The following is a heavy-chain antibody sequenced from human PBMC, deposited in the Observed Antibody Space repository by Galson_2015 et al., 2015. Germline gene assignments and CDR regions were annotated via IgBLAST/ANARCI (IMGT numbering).Heavy chain of an antibody. V-gene: IGHV6-1*01. CDR3: AREVKIDNRWAFES. CDR2: TYYRSNWYD. J-gene: IGHJ4*02. D-gene: IGHD2/OR15-2a*01. CDR1: GDSVSSNSAA. Sequence: CAISGDSVSSNSAAWNWIRQSPSRGLEWLGRTYYRSNWYDDYALSMKSRITINADTSKNQFSLQLNSVTPEDTAVYYCAREVKIDNRWAFESWGQGTLVTVSS.